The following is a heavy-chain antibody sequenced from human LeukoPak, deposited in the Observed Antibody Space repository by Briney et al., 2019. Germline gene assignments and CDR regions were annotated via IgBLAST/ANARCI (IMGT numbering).Heavy chain of an antibody. V-gene: IGHV3-23*01. CDR2: ISGSGGST. Sequence: GGSLRLSCAASGFTFSSYAMSWVRQAPGKGLEWVSAISGSGGSTYYADSLKGRFTISRDNSKNTLYLQMDSLRAEDTGLYYCARGRGASCYTSIDYWGHGTLVTVSS. J-gene: IGHJ4*01. D-gene: IGHD2-2*02. CDR1: GFTFSSYA. CDR3: ARGRGASCYTSIDY.